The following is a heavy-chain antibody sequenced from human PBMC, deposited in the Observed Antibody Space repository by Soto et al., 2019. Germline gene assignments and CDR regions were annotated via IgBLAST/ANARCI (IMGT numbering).Heavy chain of an antibody. CDR2: ISYDGSNK. V-gene: IGHV3-30*03. CDR1: GFTFSSYG. Sequence: GGSLRLSCAASGFTFSSYGMHWVRQAPGKGLEWVAVISYDGSNKYYADSVKGRFTISRDNSKNTLYLQMNSLRAEDTAVYYCASHSYCSSTSCPLGYWGQGTLVTVSS. J-gene: IGHJ4*02. D-gene: IGHD2-2*01. CDR3: ASHSYCSSTSCPLGY.